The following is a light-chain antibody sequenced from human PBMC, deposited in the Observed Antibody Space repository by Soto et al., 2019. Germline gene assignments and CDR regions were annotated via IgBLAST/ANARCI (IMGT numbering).Light chain of an antibody. CDR1: SSDVGGYKY. CDR2: DVS. CDR3: CSYAGSSVWV. Sequence: SALTQPRSVSGSPGPSVIISCTGTSSDVGGYKYVSWYQQHPGKAPKLVIYDVSERPSGVPDRFSGSKSGNTASLTISGLQAEDEDDYHCCSYAGSSVWVFGGGTKLTVL. J-gene: IGLJ3*02. V-gene: IGLV2-11*01.